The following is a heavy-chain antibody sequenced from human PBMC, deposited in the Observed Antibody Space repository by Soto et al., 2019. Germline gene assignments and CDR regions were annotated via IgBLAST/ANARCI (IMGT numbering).Heavy chain of an antibody. CDR1: GFTFSTYA. Sequence: GGSLRLSCAASGFTFSTYAMNWVRQAPGKGLEWVSAISGSGGSTYYADSVKGRFTISRDNSKNTLYLQMDSLRVEDTAIYYCARGLYSSGWWGQGTLVTVSS. CDR3: ARGLYSSGW. V-gene: IGHV3-23*01. D-gene: IGHD6-19*01. J-gene: IGHJ4*02. CDR2: ISGSGGST.